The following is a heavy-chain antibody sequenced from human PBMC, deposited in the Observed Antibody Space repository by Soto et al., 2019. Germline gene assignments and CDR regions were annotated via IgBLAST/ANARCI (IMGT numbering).Heavy chain of an antibody. Sequence: SVKVSCKASGGTFSSYAISWVRQAPGQGLEWMGGIIPIFGTANYAQKFQGRVTITADESTSTAYMELSSLRSEDTAVYYCARGHSYYDFWSGYYFFDYWGQGTLVTVSS. D-gene: IGHD3-3*01. V-gene: IGHV1-69*13. CDR3: ARGHSYYDFWSGYYFFDY. CDR1: GGTFSSYA. J-gene: IGHJ4*02. CDR2: IIPIFGTA.